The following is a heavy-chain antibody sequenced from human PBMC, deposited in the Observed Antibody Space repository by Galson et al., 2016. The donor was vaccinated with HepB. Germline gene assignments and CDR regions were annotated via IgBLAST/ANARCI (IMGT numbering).Heavy chain of an antibody. D-gene: IGHD5-24*01. Sequence: SLRLSCAASGITVTTNYISWVRQAPGKGLEWVVILYSGGTTVYADSVRGRFTISRDDSKNTVHLQINSLRVEDTAMYFCASAPTITTIWGSWGQGTLATVSS. CDR3: ASAPTITTIWGS. J-gene: IGHJ5*02. V-gene: IGHV3-53*01. CDR2: LYSGGTT. CDR1: GITVTTNY.